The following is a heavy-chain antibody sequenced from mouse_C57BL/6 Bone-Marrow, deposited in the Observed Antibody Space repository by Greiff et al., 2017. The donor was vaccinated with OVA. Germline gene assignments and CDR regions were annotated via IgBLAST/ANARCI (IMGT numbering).Heavy chain of an antibody. V-gene: IGHV1-52*01. CDR1: GYTFTSYW. D-gene: IGHD2-1*01. CDR3: ARDGNYRFDY. J-gene: IGHJ2*01. Sequence: QVPLPPPVAELVRPGSSVKLSCKASGYTFTSYWMHWVKQRPIQGLEWIGNIDPSDSETHSNKKFKDKATLTVDKSSSTASMQLSSLTSEDSAVYYCARDGNYRFDYWGQGTTLTVSS. CDR2: IDPSDSET.